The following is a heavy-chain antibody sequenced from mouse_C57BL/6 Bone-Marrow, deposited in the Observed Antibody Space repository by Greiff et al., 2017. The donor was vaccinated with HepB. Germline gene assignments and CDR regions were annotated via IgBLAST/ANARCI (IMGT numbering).Heavy chain of an antibody. CDR3: VREGDYGTLYYYAMDD. D-gene: IGHD2-4*01. V-gene: IGHV10-3*01. Sequence: EVKVEESGGGLVQPKGSLKLSCAASGFTFNTYAMHWVRQAPGKGLEWVARIRSKSSNYATYYADSVKDRFTISRDDSQSMLYLQMNNLKTEDTSMYDCVREGDYGTLYYYAMDDWGQGTSVTVSS. J-gene: IGHJ4*01. CDR2: IRSKSSNYAT. CDR1: GFTFNTYA.